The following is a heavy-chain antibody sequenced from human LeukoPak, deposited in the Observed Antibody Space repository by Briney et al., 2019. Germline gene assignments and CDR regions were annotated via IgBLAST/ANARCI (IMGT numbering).Heavy chain of an antibody. CDR3: ARGGSGSYYYYSEYFQR. J-gene: IGHJ1*01. CDR2: INSDGSST. Sequence: GGSLRLSCAASGFTFSSYWMHWVRQAPGKGLVWVSRINSDGSSTSYADSVKGRFTISRDNAKNTLYLQMNRLRAEDTAVYFCARGGSGSYYYYSEYFQRWGQGTLVTVSS. V-gene: IGHV3-74*01. CDR1: GFTFSSYW. D-gene: IGHD1-26*01.